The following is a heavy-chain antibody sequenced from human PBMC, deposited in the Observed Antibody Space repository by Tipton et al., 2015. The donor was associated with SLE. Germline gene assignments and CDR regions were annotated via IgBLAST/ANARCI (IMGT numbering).Heavy chain of an antibody. CDR3: AIEMSAYDFWSVGDRYYYMGV. Sequence: TLSLTCAVYGGSFSGYYWSWIRQPPGKGLEWIGEINHSGSTNYNPSLKSRVTISVDTSKNQFSLKLSSVTAADTAVYYCAIEMSAYDFWSVGDRYYYMGVWGKGTTVTVSS. D-gene: IGHD3-3*01. J-gene: IGHJ6*03. CDR1: GGSFSGYY. CDR2: INHSGST. V-gene: IGHV4-34*01.